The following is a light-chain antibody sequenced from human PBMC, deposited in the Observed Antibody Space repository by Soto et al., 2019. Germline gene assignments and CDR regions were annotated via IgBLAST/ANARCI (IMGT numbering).Light chain of an antibody. V-gene: IGKV3-11*01. CDR2: DAS. CDR3: QQGSNWPIT. CDR1: QSINSNY. Sequence: EVEFTKSPGTLSLSQGERATLSCRASQSINSNYLAWYQQKPGQAPRLLIYDASNRATGIPARFSGSGSGTVCTLSISTLEPEDFAIYYCQQGSNWPITFGQGTRLDIK. J-gene: IGKJ5*01.